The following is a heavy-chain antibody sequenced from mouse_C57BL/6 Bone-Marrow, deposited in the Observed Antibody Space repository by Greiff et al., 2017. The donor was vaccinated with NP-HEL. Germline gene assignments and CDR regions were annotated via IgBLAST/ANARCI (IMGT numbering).Heavy chain of an antibody. V-gene: IGHV1-59*01. Sequence: VQLQQPGAELVRPGTSVKLSCKASGYTFTSYWMHWVKQRPGQGLEWIGVIDPSDSYTNYNQKFKGKATLTVDTSSSTAYMQLSSLTSEDSAVYYCARWVITTLDYWGQGTTLTVSS. CDR2: IDPSDSYT. CDR3: ARWVITTLDY. D-gene: IGHD1-1*01. CDR1: GYTFTSYW. J-gene: IGHJ2*01.